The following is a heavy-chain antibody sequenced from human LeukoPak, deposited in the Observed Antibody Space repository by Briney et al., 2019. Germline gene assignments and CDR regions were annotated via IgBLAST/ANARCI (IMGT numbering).Heavy chain of an antibody. D-gene: IGHD1-26*01. V-gene: IGHV2-70*04. CDR1: GFSLTTYGMR. CDR3: ARMRSDASGLFDN. J-gene: IGHJ4*02. CDR2: IDWDDDE. Sequence: ESGPALVKPTQTLTLTCTFSGFSLTTYGMRVNWIRQPPGKALEWLARIDWDDDEFYSTSLMTRLTISKDTSKNQVVLRMTNMDPVDTATYYCARMRSDASGLFDNWGQGILVTVSS.